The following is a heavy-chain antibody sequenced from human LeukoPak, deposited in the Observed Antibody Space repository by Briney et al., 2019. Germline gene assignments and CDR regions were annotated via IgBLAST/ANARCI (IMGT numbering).Heavy chain of an antibody. CDR2: IYYGGST. CDR3: ARGAGSGWYFRWFVP. D-gene: IGHD6-19*01. CDR1: GGAFSSHY. J-gene: IGHJ5*02. V-gene: IGHV4-59*11. Sequence: WGPLSLTCTVSGGAFSSHYWSWIRQPPGKGLEWMGYIYYGGSTNYNASLKSRVTISQDTSQNQFPLKLSSVPAADTAVYYCARGAGSGWYFRWFVPRGQGTLVTVSS.